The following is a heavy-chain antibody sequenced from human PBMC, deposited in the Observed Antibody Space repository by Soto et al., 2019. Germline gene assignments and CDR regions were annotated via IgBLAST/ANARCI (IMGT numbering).Heavy chain of an antibody. V-gene: IGHV4-30-4*01. CDR1: GGSISSNDYY. CDR2: IYYSGST. Sequence: SETLSLTCTVSGGSISSNDYYWSWIRQPPGKGLEWIGYIYYSGSTFYNPSLKSRVTISVGTSKNQVSLKLSSVTAADTAVYYCARYKMNDYYGSGSYYNFWFDPWGQGTLVTVSS. D-gene: IGHD3-10*01. J-gene: IGHJ5*02. CDR3: ARYKMNDYYGSGSYYNFWFDP.